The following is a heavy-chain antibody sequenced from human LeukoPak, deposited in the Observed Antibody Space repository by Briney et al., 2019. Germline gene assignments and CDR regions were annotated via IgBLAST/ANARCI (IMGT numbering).Heavy chain of an antibody. Sequence: GGSLRLSCAASGFTFSSYWMNWVRQAPGKGLEWVANIKQDGSEKYYVDSVKGRFTISRDNDNNSLYLQMNSLRAEDTAVYYCARGTTVSSSLLYWGQGTLVTVSS. CDR3: ARGTTVSSSLLY. CDR2: IKQDGSEK. J-gene: IGHJ4*02. V-gene: IGHV3-7*01. CDR1: GFTFSSYW. D-gene: IGHD6-6*01.